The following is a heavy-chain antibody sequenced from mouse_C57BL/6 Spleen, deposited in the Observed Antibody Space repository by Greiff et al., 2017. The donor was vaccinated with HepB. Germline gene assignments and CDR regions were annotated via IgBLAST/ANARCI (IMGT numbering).Heavy chain of an antibody. CDR3: ARGGYSNHFDY. D-gene: IGHD2-5*01. V-gene: IGHV1-80*01. CDR2: IYPGDGDT. Sequence: VQLQQSGAELVKPGASVKISCKASGYAFSSYWMNWVKQRPGKGLEWIGQIYPGDGDTNYNGKFKGKATLTADKSSSTAYMQLSSLTSEDSAVYFCARGGYSNHFDYWGQGTTLTVSS. CDR1: GYAFSSYW. J-gene: IGHJ2*01.